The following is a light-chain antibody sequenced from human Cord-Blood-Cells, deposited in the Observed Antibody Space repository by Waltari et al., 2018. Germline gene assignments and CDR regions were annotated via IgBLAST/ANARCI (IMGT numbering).Light chain of an antibody. CDR1: SLRSYY. CDR3: NTRDSSGNHLVV. Sequence: SSELTQDPAVSVALGQTVRITCQGDSLRSYYASWYQQKPGQAPVLVIYGKNNRPSGIPVRVTVASSGNTASCTITGAQAEDEADYYCNTRDSSGNHLVVFGGGTKLTVL. CDR2: GKN. J-gene: IGLJ2*01. V-gene: IGLV3-19*01.